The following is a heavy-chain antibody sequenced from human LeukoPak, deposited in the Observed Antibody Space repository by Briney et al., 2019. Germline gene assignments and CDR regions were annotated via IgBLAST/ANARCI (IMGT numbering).Heavy chain of an antibody. CDR2: ISSSGNTI. CDR1: GFTFSSYE. Sequence: GGSLRLSCAASGFTFSSYEMNRVRQAPGKGLDWVSYISSSGNTIYYADSLKGRFTISRDNAKNSLYLQMNSLRAEDTAVYYCARKGSSGWYMDYFDYWGQGALVTVSS. D-gene: IGHD6-19*01. CDR3: ARKGSSGWYMDYFDY. V-gene: IGHV3-48*03. J-gene: IGHJ4*02.